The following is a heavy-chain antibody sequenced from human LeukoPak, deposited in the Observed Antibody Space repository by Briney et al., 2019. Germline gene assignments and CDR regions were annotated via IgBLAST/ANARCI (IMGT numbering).Heavy chain of an antibody. CDR3: ATGGYYDSSGYYSTYYYYYMDV. CDR2: IIPIFGTA. V-gene: IGHV1-69*05. Sequence: ASVKVSCKASGGTFSSYAISWVRQAPGQGLEWMGRIIPIFGTANYAQKFQGRVTITTDESTSTAYMELSSLRSEDTAVYYCATGGYYDSSGYYSTYYYYYMDVWGKGTTVTVSS. D-gene: IGHD3-22*01. J-gene: IGHJ6*03. CDR1: GGTFSSYA.